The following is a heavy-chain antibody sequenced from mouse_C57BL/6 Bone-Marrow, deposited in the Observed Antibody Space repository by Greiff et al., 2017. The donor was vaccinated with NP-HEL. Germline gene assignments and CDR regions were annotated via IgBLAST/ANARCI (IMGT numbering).Heavy chain of an antibody. CDR2: ISNGGGST. D-gene: IGHD1-1*01. CDR3: ARHHYGSSYGFAY. CDR1: GFTFSDYY. V-gene: IGHV5-12*01. J-gene: IGHJ3*01. Sequence: EVMLVESGGGLVQPGGSLKLSCAASGFTFSDYYMYWVRQTPEKRLEWVAYISNGGGSTFYPATVKGRFTISRDNAKNTLYLQMSRLKSEDTAMYYCARHHYGSSYGFAYWGQGTLVTVSA.